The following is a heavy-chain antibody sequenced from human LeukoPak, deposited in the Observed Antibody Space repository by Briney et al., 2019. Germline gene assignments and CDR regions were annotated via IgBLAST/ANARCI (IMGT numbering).Heavy chain of an antibody. CDR1: GGSISSGSYY. Sequence: PSETLSLTCTVSGGSISSGSYYWSWIRQPAGKGLEWIGRIYTSGSTNYNPSLKSRVTISVDTSKNQFSLKLSSVTAADTAVYYCARLTYDILTGYYMRYFDYWGQGTLVTVSS. V-gene: IGHV4-61*02. D-gene: IGHD3-9*01. J-gene: IGHJ4*02. CDR3: ARLTYDILTGYYMRYFDY. CDR2: IYTSGST.